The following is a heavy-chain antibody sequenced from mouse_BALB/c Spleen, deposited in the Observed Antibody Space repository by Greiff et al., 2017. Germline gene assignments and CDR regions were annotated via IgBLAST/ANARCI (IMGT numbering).Heavy chain of an antibody. CDR1: GYTFTSYV. CDR2: INPYNDGT. CDR3: ARADYYGSRYAMDY. V-gene: IGHV1-14*01. D-gene: IGHD1-1*01. J-gene: IGHJ4*01. Sequence: VHVKQSGPELVKPGASVKMSCKASGYTFTSYVMHWVKQKPGQGLEWIGYINPYNDGTKYNEKFKGKATLTSDKSSSTAYMELSSLTSEDSAVYYCARADYYGSRYAMDYWGQGTSVTVSS.